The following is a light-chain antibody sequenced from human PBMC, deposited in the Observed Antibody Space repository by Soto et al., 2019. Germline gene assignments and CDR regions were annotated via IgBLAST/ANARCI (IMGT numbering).Light chain of an antibody. J-gene: IGLJ1*01. CDR2: EVS. CDR1: SSDVGGSNY. CDR3: GSFTSRSTYV. V-gene: IGLV2-14*01. Sequence: QSALTQPASVSGSPGQSITISCTGTSSDVGGSNYVSWYQQHPGKAPRLMIYEVSNRPSGVSNRFSGSKSGNTASLTISGLQAEDEADYYCGSFTSRSTYVFGPGTKLTVL.